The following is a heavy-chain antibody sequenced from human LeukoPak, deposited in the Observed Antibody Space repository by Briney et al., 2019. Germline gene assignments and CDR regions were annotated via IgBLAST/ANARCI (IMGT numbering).Heavy chain of an antibody. J-gene: IGHJ4*02. CDR2: IYSGGST. Sequence: GRSLRLSCAASGFTFDDYAMHWVRQAPGKGLEWVSVIYSGGSTYYADSVKGRFTISRDNSKNTLYLQMNSLRAEDTAVYHCAKDRYSDNTGHHYENEYWGQGTLVTVSS. CDR1: GFTFDDYA. V-gene: IGHV3-23*03. D-gene: IGHD3-22*01. CDR3: AKDRYSDNTGHHYENEY.